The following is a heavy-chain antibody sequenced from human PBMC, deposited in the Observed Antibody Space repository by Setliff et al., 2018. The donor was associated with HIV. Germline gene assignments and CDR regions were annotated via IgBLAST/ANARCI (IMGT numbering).Heavy chain of an antibody. V-gene: IGHV4-4*08. J-gene: IGHJ3*02. CDR3: ARVLNPSDAFDI. CDR1: GGSISNYY. Sequence: PSETLSLTCTVSGGSISNYYWSWIRQPPGKGLEWIGYIYTSGSTDYNPSLKSRVTISVDTSKNQFSLKLSSVTAADTAVYFCARVLNPSDAFDIWGQGTMVTVSS. CDR2: IYTSGST.